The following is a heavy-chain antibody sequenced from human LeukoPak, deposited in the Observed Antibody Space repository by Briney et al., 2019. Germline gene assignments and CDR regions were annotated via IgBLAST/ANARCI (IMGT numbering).Heavy chain of an antibody. D-gene: IGHD6-19*01. J-gene: IGHJ5*02. CDR3: ARGELAVADKFDP. V-gene: IGHV1-18*01. CDR1: GYMFTSYG. CDR2: ISGYNGDT. Sequence: GASVKVSCKASGYMFTSYGISWVRQAPGQGLEWVGWISGYNGDTNYAQKLQGRVTITADESTSTAYMELSSLRSEDTAVYYCARGELAVADKFDPWGQGTLVTVSS.